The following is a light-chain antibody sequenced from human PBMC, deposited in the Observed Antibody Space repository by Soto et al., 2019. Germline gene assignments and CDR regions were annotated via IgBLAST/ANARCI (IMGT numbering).Light chain of an antibody. CDR1: QSISSY. J-gene: IGKJ1*01. CDR2: AAS. V-gene: IGKV1-39*01. Sequence: DIQMTQSPSSLSASVGDRVTITCRARQSISSYLNWYQQKPGKAPKLLIYAASSLQSGVSSRFSGSGSGTDFTLTISSLQPEDFATYDCQQSYSTPQTFGQGTKVEIK. CDR3: QQSYSTPQT.